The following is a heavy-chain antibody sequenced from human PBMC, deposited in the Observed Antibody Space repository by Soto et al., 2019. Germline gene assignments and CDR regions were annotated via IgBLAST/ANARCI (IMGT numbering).Heavy chain of an antibody. CDR2: ISGSGGST. CDR1: GFTFSSYA. V-gene: IGHV3-23*01. CDR3: AESEVALVVVPAATREYYYYYMDV. Sequence: EVQLLESGGGLVQPGGSLRLSCAASGFTFSSYAMSWVRQAPGKGLEWVSAISGSGGSTYYADSAKGRLTISRDNSTHILYTQMNRLRAADPSLYYRAESEVALVVVPAATREYYYYYMDVWGRGTTVTVSS. J-gene: IGHJ6*03. D-gene: IGHD2-2*01.